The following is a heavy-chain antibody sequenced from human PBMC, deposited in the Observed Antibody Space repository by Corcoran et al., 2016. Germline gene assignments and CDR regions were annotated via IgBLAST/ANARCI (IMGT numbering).Heavy chain of an antibody. CDR1: GGSFSGYY. V-gene: IGHV4-34*01. CDR3: ASLDCSSTSCYTWDAFDI. J-gene: IGHJ3*02. CDR2: IYHSGST. D-gene: IGHD2-2*02. Sequence: QVQLQQWGAGLLKPSETLSLTCAVYGGSFSGYYWSWIRQPPGKGLEWIGSIYHSGSTYYNPSLKSRVTISVDTSKNQFSLKLSSVTAADTAVYYCASLDCSSTSCYTWDAFDIWGQGTMVTVSS.